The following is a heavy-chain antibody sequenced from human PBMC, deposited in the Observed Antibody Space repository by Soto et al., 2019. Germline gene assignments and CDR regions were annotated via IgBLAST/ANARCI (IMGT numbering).Heavy chain of an antibody. Sequence: EVQLLESGGGLAQPGESLGLSCAASGFAFPTYAMTWVRQIPGKGLEWVSTFNGNGGLTYYADSVKGRFTISRDNSKNTLYLQMDSLRAEDTAIYYCAKDNSLHWFDPWGQGTLVTVSS. J-gene: IGHJ5*02. CDR3: AKDNSLHWFDP. CDR2: FNGNGGLT. CDR1: GFAFPTYA. V-gene: IGHV3-23*01. D-gene: IGHD2-15*01.